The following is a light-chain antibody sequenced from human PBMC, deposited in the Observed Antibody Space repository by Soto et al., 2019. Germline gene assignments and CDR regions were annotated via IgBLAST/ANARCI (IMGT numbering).Light chain of an antibody. J-gene: IGKJ2*01. V-gene: IGKV4-1*01. CDR1: QSVFYSSNNKNY. Sequence: DIVMTQSPDSLAVSLGERATINCKSSQSVFYSSNNKNYLAWYQQKPGQPPKLLIYWASTRESGVPDRFSGSGSGTDFTLTISILQAEDVAVYYCQQYYSTPPYTFGQGTKLEIK. CDR3: QQYYSTPPYT. CDR2: WAS.